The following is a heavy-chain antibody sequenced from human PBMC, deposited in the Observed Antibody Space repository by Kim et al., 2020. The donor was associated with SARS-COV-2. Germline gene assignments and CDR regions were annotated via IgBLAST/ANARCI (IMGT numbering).Heavy chain of an antibody. J-gene: IGHJ3*02. CDR1: GGSISSYY. CDR2: IYYSGST. Sequence: SETLSLTCTVSGGSISSYYWSWIRQPPGKGLEWIGYIYYSGSTNYNPSLKSRVTISVDTSKNQFSLKLSSATAADTAVYYCARDNYEGAFDIWGQGTMVTVSS. CDR3: ARDNYEGAFDI. D-gene: IGHD3-22*01. V-gene: IGHV4-59*13.